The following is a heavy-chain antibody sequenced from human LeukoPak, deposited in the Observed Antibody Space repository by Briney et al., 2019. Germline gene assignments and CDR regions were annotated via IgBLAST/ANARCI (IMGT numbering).Heavy chain of an antibody. CDR1: GGSISSGSYY. CDR2: IYSSGST. D-gene: IGHD3-10*01. J-gene: IGHJ5*02. Sequence: KPSQTLSLTCTVSGGSISSGSYYWNWIRQPAGTGLEWTGRIYSSGSTNYNPSLKSRVTISVDTSKNQFSLKLNSVTAADTAVYYCAREGLNMVRGVIPKEAWGWFDPWGQGTLVTVSS. V-gene: IGHV4-61*02. CDR3: AREGLNMVRGVIPKEAWGWFDP.